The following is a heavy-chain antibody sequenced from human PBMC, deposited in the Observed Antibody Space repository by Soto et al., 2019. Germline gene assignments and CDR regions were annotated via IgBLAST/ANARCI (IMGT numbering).Heavy chain of an antibody. D-gene: IGHD3-16*02. V-gene: IGHV4-59*01. Sequence: PSETLSLTCSVSGGSITSYYWNWIRQAPGKRLEWIGYISNTGTSYYNPSLRSRVTISADTSKNQFSLKMTSVTAADSAVYFCARERFTMIGGVIKTAWFDPWGPGILVTVSS. CDR2: ISNTGTS. J-gene: IGHJ5*02. CDR1: GGSITSYY. CDR3: ARERFTMIGGVIKTAWFDP.